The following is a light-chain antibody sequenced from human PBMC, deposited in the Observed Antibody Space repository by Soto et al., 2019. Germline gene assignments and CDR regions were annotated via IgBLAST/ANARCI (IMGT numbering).Light chain of an antibody. CDR1: QLIRIR. V-gene: IGKV1-5*01. CDR2: DAS. J-gene: IGKJ1*01. CDR3: QQYNSYSRT. Sequence: DIQMTQSPSTLSASVGDSVTITFLASQLIRIRVAWYEQKPGKAPKHLISDASSLESGVPSRFSVNGSGTEFPLTVRRRAPDDFATCSRQQYNSYSRTFGQGTKVEIK.